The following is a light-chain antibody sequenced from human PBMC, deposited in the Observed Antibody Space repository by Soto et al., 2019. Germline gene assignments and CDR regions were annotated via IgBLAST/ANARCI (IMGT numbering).Light chain of an antibody. V-gene: IGKV3D-15*01. J-gene: IGKJ1*01. CDR2: GAS. CDR1: QTISTN. CDR3: QQYHDWPLT. Sequence: EIEMTQSPTTLSVAPGERGTLSCRASQTISTNLAWYQQKPGQAPRLLIYGASTRATGLPARFSGNGSGTDFTLSISSLQSEDFAVYYCQQYHDWPLTFGQGTRVDLK.